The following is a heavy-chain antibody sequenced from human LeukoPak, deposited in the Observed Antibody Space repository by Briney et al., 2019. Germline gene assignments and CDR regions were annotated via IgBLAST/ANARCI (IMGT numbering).Heavy chain of an antibody. V-gene: IGHV3-21*01. CDR2: ISSSSSYI. J-gene: IGHJ5*02. Sequence: GSLRLSCAASGFTFSSYSMNWVRQAPGKGLEWVSSISSSSSYIYYADSVKGRFTISRDNAKNSLYLQMNSLRAEDTAVYYCATDILTGQNNWFDPWGQGTLVTVSS. CDR1: GFTFSSYS. D-gene: IGHD3-9*01. CDR3: ATDILTGQNNWFDP.